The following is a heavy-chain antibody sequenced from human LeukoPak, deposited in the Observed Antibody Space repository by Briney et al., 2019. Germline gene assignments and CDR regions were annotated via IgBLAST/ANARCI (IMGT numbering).Heavy chain of an antibody. Sequence: ASVKVSCKASGYTFTGYYMRWVRQAPGQGLEYMGWINPDSGGTNYAQKFQGGVTLTRDTSISTAYMELSRLTSDDTAVYYCARCRYSSRNYYYYYMDVWGKGTTVIVSS. CDR2: INPDSGGT. D-gene: IGHD6-13*01. CDR3: ARCRYSSRNYYYYYMDV. J-gene: IGHJ6*03. CDR1: GYTFTGYY. V-gene: IGHV1-2*02.